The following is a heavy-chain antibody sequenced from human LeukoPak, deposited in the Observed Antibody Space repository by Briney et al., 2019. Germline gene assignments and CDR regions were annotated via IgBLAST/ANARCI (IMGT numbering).Heavy chain of an antibody. CDR1: GGSISSYY. CDR2: IYDSGGT. D-gene: IGHD3-10*01. V-gene: IGHV4-59*01. Sequence: SETLSLTCTVSGGSISSYYWSWIRQPPGKGLEWIGYIYDSGGTNYNPSLKSRVTISVDTSKNQFSLKLSSVTAADTAVYYCASSSGIRHLGYWGQGTLVTVSS. J-gene: IGHJ4*02. CDR3: ASSSGIRHLGY.